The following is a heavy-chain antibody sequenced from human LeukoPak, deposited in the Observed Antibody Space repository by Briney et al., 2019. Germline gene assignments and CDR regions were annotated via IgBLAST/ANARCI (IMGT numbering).Heavy chain of an antibody. CDR2: ISYDGSNK. J-gene: IGHJ4*02. CDR1: GFTFSSYG. V-gene: IGHV3-30*18. CDR3: AKPVRAEYYFDY. D-gene: IGHD6-13*01. Sequence: GGSLRLSCAASGFTFSSYGMHWVRQAPGKGLEWVAVISYDGSNKYYADSVKGRFTISRDNSKNTLYLQMNSLRAEDTAVYYCAKPVRAEYYFDYWGQGTLVTVSS.